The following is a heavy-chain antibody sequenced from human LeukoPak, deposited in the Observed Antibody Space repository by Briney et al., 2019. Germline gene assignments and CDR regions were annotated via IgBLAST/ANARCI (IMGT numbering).Heavy chain of an antibody. CDR3: ASVSIAVAGRYYFDY. J-gene: IGHJ4*02. CDR1: GYSFSTYW. V-gene: IGHV5-51*01. D-gene: IGHD6-19*01. Sequence: GESLKISCKGSGYSFSTYWIGWVRQMPGKGLEWMGFIYPGDSDARYSPSFQGQVTISADKSISTAYLQWSSLKASDTAMYYCASVSIAVAGRYYFDYWGQGTLVTVSS. CDR2: IYPGDSDA.